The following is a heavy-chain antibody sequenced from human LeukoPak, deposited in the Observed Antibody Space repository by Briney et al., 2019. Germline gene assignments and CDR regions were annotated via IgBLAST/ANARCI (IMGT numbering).Heavy chain of an antibody. Sequence: GCSVKGSCKASGGTFSSYTIRWVRQAPGQGLEWMGRIIPILGIANYAQKFQGRVTITEDKSTHTAYMELSSLRSEDTAVYYCARDSSIAARDSYNWFDPWGQGTLVSVSS. CDR2: IIPILGIA. J-gene: IGHJ5*02. CDR1: GGTFSSYT. CDR3: ARDSSIAARDSYNWFDP. V-gene: IGHV1-69*04. D-gene: IGHD6-6*01.